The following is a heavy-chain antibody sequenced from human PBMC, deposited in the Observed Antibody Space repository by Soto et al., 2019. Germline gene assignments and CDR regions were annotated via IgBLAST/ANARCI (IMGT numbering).Heavy chain of an antibody. V-gene: IGHV3-30*03. CDR2: ISFDGNSE. CDR3: ARSIHREIPSFDY. D-gene: IGHD2-21*01. CDR1: GFTFSSYF. J-gene: IGHJ4*02. Sequence: GGSLRLSCTASGFTFSSYFMNWVRQAPGKGLEWVALISFDGNSEYYADSVKGRLTISRDTSKNTLYLQMISLRGEDTAVYYCARSIHREIPSFDYWSQGTLVTVSS.